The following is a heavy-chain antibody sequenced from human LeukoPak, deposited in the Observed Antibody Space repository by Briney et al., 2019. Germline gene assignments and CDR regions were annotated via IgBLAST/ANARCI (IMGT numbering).Heavy chain of an antibody. CDR3: AKVGLITFGGVIGHFDY. J-gene: IGHJ4*02. Sequence: SGGSLRLSCAASGFTFSSYGMRWVRQAPGKGLEWVAVISYDGSNKYYADSVKGRFTISRDNSKSTLYLQMNSLRAEDTAVYYCAKVGLITFGGVIGHFDYWGQGTLVTVSS. CDR1: GFTFSSYG. V-gene: IGHV3-30*18. CDR2: ISYDGSNK. D-gene: IGHD3-16*02.